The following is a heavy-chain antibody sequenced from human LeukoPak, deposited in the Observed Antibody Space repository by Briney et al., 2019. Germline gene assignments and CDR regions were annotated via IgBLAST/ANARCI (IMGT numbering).Heavy chain of an antibody. V-gene: IGHV3-23*01. D-gene: IGHD4-11*01. CDR1: GFTFSSYA. J-gene: IGHJ6*03. CDR2: ISSSGGST. CDR3: ANSRRTTSYYYYYMDV. Sequence: GGSLRLSCAASGFTFSSYAMTWVRQAPGKGLEWVSIISSSGGSTYYADSVQGRFTISRDNSKNTLYLQMNSLRAEDTAVYYCANSRRTTSYYYYYMDVWGKGTTVTVSS.